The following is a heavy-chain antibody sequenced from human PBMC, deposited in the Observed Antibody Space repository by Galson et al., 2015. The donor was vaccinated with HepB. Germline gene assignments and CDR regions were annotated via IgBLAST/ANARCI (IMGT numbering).Heavy chain of an antibody. CDR2: IRDYDGDT. Sequence: SVKVSCKASGYSFDRYGIAWVRQAPGKGPEWMGRIRDYDGDTKYAQNLQGRVTMTADISTSTAYMELRRLRSDDTAVYYCSRSGSVRYPGPLFDHWGQGTLVTVSS. CDR1: GYSFDRYG. V-gene: IGHV1-18*04. CDR3: SRSGSVRYPGPLFDH. J-gene: IGHJ4*02. D-gene: IGHD1-14*01.